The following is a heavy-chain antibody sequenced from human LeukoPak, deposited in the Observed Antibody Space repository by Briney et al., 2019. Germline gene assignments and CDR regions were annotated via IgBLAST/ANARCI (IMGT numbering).Heavy chain of an antibody. CDR3: ARTPYDYVWGSYRYGYAFDI. CDR2: IIPIFGTA. CDR1: GGTFSSYA. V-gene: IGHV1-69*06. D-gene: IGHD3-16*02. J-gene: IGHJ3*02. Sequence: ASVKVSCKASGGTFSSYAISWVRQAPGQGIEWMGGIIPIFGTANYAQKFQGRVTITADKSTSTAYMELSSLRSEDTAVYYCARTPYDYVWGSYRYGYAFDIWGQGTMVTVSS.